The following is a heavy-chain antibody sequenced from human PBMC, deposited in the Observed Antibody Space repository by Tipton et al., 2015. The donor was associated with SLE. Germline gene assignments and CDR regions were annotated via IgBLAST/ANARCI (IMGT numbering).Heavy chain of an antibody. CDR1: GYSITSGYY. V-gene: IGHV4-38-2*01. CDR2: IYHSGST. D-gene: IGHD1-7*01. Sequence: TLSLTCAVSGYSITSGYYWGWIRQPPGKGLEWIGTIYHSGSTYYNPSLKSRVTISVDTSKNQFSLKLRSVTAADTAVYYCARLKGRLELPGYHYYMDVWGKGTTVTVSS. J-gene: IGHJ6*03. CDR3: ARLKGRLELPGYHYYMDV.